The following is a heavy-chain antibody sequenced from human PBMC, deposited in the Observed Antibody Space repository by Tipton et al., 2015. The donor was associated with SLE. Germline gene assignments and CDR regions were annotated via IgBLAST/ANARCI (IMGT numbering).Heavy chain of an antibody. J-gene: IGHJ4*02. CDR1: GGSISSSTYY. Sequence: TLSLTCTVSGGSISSSTYYWSWIRQAPGKGLEWIGYIYGGGGTHYNPSLHSRVTVSVDASKNQFSLRLTSVTAADTAVYYCARHFPRQGNELCFFDYWGQGTLVTVSS. V-gene: IGHV4-61*05. CDR2: IYGGGGT. D-gene: IGHD3-16*01. CDR3: ARHFPRQGNELCFFDY.